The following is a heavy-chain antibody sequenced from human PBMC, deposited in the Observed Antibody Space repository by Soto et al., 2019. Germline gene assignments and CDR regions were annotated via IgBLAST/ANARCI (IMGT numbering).Heavy chain of an antibody. CDR3: ALSLLWFGELSGFDY. Sequence: ASVKVSCKASGGTFSSYAISWVRQAPGQGLEWMGGIIPIFGTANYAQKFQGRVTITADKSTSTAYMELSSLRSEDTAVYYCALSLLWFGELSGFDYWGQGTLVTVSS. V-gene: IGHV1-69*06. J-gene: IGHJ4*02. CDR2: IIPIFGTA. D-gene: IGHD3-10*01. CDR1: GGTFSSYA.